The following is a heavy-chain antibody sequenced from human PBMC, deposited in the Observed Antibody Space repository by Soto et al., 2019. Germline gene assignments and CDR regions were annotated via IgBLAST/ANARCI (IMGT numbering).Heavy chain of an antibody. Sequence: QVQLQESGPGLVKPSQTLSLTCTVSGGSISSGGYYWSWIRQHPGKGLEWIGYSYYSGSTYYNPSLRSRVTRSVDTCKNQFALKLSSVTAADTAVYYCVRAFDFWSGYPRAPYYGMDVWGQGTTVTVSS. J-gene: IGHJ6*02. CDR1: GGSISSGGYY. V-gene: IGHV4-31*03. CDR3: VRAFDFWSGYPRAPYYGMDV. D-gene: IGHD3-3*01. CDR2: SYYSGST.